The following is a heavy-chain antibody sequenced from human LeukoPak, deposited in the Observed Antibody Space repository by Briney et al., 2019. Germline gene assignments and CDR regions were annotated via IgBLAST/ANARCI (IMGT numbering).Heavy chain of an antibody. CDR1: GYTFTSYG. V-gene: IGHV1-18*01. Sequence: ASVKVSCKASGYTFTSYGISWVRQAPGQGLEWMGWISAYNGNTNYAQKLQGRVTMTTDTSTSTAYMELRSLRSDDTAVYYCARTGNGMVRVQDVPWGQGTLVTVSS. D-gene: IGHD3-10*01. CDR2: ISAYNGNT. J-gene: IGHJ5*02. CDR3: ARTGNGMVRVQDVP.